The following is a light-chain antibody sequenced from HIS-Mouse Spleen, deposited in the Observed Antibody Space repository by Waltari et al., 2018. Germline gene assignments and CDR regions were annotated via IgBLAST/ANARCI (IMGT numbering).Light chain of an antibody. CDR3: CSYAGSYTGV. Sequence: QSALTQPRSVSGSPGPSLTIPCSATSKDVGCYNCLSWYQKHAGKAPKLMIYDVSKRPSGVPDRFSGSKSGNTASLTISGLQAEDEADYYCCSYAGSYTGVFGTGTKVTVL. J-gene: IGLJ1*01. CDR1: SKDVGCYNC. V-gene: IGLV2-11*01. CDR2: DVS.